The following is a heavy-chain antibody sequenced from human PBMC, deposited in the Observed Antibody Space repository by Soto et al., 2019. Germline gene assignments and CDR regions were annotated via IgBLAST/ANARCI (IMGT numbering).Heavy chain of an antibody. CDR1: GVSISSYY. CDR2: IYYSGRT. V-gene: IGHV4-59*01. CDR3: ASYSGYDLAFDI. Sequence: QVQLQESGPGLVKPSETLSLTCTVSGVSISSYYWSWIRQPPGKGLEWMGYIYYSGRTNYTPSLKSRVTISVDTSKNQFSLKLSSVTAADTAVYYCASYSGYDLAFDIWGQGTMVTVSS. J-gene: IGHJ3*02. D-gene: IGHD5-12*01.